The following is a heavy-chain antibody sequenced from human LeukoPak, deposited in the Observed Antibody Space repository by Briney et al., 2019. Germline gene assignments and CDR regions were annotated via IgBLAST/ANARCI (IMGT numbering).Heavy chain of an antibody. CDR1: GYTFTNYG. CDR2: ISAYNGNT. Sequence: ASVKVSCKASGYTFTNYGITWVRQAPGQGLEWMGWISAYNGNTNYAQKVQGRVTLTTDTSTSTAYMELTRPRSDDTAVYYCARGPLAVAGSPLFYWGQGTLVTVSS. D-gene: IGHD6-13*01. CDR3: ARGPLAVAGSPLFY. V-gene: IGHV1-18*01. J-gene: IGHJ4*02.